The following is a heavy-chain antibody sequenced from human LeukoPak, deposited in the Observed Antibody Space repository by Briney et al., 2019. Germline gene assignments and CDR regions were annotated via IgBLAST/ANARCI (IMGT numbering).Heavy chain of an antibody. J-gene: IGHJ6*02. CDR2: IGTAGDT. Sequence: GGSLRLSCAASGFTFSSYDMHWVRQATGKGLEWVSAIGTAGDTYYPGSVKGRFTISRENAKNSLYLQMNSLRAGDTAVYYCAREDLRRGMDVWGQGTTVTVSS. V-gene: IGHV3-13*01. CDR3: AREDLRRGMDV. CDR1: GFTFSSYD.